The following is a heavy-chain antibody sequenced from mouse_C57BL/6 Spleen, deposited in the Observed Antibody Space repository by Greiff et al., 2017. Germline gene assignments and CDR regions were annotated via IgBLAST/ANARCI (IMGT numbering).Heavy chain of an antibody. Sequence: VQLQQSGPELVKPGASVKISCKASGYTFTDYYMNWVKQSHGKSLEWIGDINPNNGGTSYNQKFKGKATLTVDKSSSTAYMELRSLTSEDSAVYYCARRDYDYDYYWGQGTTLTVSS. CDR3: ARRDYDYDYY. V-gene: IGHV1-26*01. CDR2: INPNNGGT. D-gene: IGHD2-4*01. CDR1: GYTFTDYY. J-gene: IGHJ2*01.